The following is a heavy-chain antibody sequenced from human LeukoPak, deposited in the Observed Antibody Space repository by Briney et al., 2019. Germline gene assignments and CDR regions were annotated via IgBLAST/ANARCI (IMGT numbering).Heavy chain of an antibody. J-gene: IGHJ4*02. CDR1: GYTFTGYY. CDR2: INPNIGGT. D-gene: IGHD6-19*01. Sequence: ASVKVSCKASGYTFTGYYMHWVRHAPGQGPEWMGWINPNIGGTNYAQQFQGSITMTGGTSISTAYMELSRLRSDDTAVYYCARDHGYSSGWYSDYWGQGTLVTVSS. V-gene: IGHV1-2*02. CDR3: ARDHGYSSGWYSDY.